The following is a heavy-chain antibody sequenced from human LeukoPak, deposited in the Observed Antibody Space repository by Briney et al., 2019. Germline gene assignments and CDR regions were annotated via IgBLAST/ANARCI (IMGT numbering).Heavy chain of an antibody. D-gene: IGHD3-22*01. V-gene: IGHV1-8*01. CDR1: GYTFTSYD. Sequence: ASVKVSCKASGYTFTSYDINWVRQATGQGLEWMGWMNPNSGNTGYAQKFQGRVTMTRDMSTSTVYMELSSLRSEDTAVYYCARDRLDYDSSHYYYYMDVWGKGTTVTVSS. CDR3: ARDRLDYDSSHYYYYMDV. CDR2: MNPNSGNT. J-gene: IGHJ6*03.